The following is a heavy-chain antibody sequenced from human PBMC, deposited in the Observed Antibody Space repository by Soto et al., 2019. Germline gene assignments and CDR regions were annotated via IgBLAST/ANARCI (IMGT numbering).Heavy chain of an antibody. CDR2: VIALFDRS. D-gene: IGHD5-12*01. V-gene: IGHV1-69*06. Sequence: SVKVSCKASGGTFNNFALNWVRQAPGQGLEWVGEVIALFDRSNYAEKFQGRVAITADKSTHTAYLEMRSLRFDDTAAYFCTTGFTGYGGDAFDVWGQGTVVTVSS. CDR1: GGTFNNFA. CDR3: TTGFTGYGGDAFDV. J-gene: IGHJ3*01.